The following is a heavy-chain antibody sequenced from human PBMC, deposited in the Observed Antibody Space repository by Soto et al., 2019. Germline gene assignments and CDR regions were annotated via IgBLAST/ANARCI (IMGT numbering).Heavy chain of an antibody. CDR3: ASKITMIVVGTYGMDV. CDR2: IIPIFGTA. D-gene: IGHD3-22*01. CDR1: GGTFSSYA. V-gene: IGHV1-69*13. J-gene: IGHJ6*02. Sequence: SVKVSCKASGGTFSSYAISWVRQAPGQGLEWMGGIIPIFGTANYAQKFQGRVTITADESTSTAYMELSSLRSEDTAVYHCASKITMIVVGTYGMDVWGQGTTVTVSS.